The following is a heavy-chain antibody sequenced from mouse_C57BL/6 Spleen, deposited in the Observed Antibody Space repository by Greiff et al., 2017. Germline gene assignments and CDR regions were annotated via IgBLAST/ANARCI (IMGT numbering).Heavy chain of an antibody. CDR1: GYTFTDYN. J-gene: IGHJ4*01. Sequence: DVQLVESGPELVKPGASVKIPCKASGYTFTDYNMDWVKQSHGKSLEWIGDINPNNGGTIYNQKFKGKATLTVDKSSSTAYMELRSLTSEDTAVYYCARLTVSMDYWGQGTSVTVSS. CDR2: INPNNGGT. V-gene: IGHV1-18*01. D-gene: IGHD4-1*01. CDR3: ARLTVSMDY.